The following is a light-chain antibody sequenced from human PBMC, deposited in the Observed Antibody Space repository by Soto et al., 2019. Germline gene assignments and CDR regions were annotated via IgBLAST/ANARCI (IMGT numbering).Light chain of an antibody. J-gene: IGLJ2*01. V-gene: IGLV1-44*01. Sequence: QSVLTQPPSASGTPGQRVTISCSGSSSNIGSNTVHWYQQLPGTAPKLLIYSNNQRPSGVPDRFSGSKSGTSASLAISGLQSEDEADYDCAAWDDSLNGPGFGGGTKVTVL. CDR2: SNN. CDR1: SSNIGSNT. CDR3: AAWDDSLNGPG.